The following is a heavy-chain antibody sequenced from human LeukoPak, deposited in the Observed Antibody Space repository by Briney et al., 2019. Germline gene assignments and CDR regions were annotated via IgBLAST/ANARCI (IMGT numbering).Heavy chain of an antibody. CDR2: IYSGGST. Sequence: GGSLRLSCAASGFTVSSNYMSWVRQAPGKGLEWVSVIYSGGSTYYADSVKGRFTISRDNSKNTLYLQMNSLRTEDTAVYYCARDVLDAVPYYYCYYMDVWGKGTTVTVSS. CDR3: ARDVLDAVPYYYCYYMDV. V-gene: IGHV3-66*01. D-gene: IGHD3-3*01. CDR1: GFTVSSNY. J-gene: IGHJ6*03.